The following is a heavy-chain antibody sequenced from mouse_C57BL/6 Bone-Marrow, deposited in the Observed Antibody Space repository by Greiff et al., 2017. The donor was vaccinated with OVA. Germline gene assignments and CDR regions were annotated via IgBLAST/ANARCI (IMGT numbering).Heavy chain of an antibody. CDR3: AREEYGSSYPHWYFDV. CDR1: GYTFTSYW. Sequence: QVQLKQPGAELVKPGASVKLSCKASGYTFTSYWMHWVKQRPGRGLEWIGRIDPNSGGTKYNEKFKSKATLTVDKPSSTAYMQLSSLTSEDSAVYYCAREEYGSSYPHWYFDVWGTGTTVTVSS. D-gene: IGHD1-1*01. CDR2: IDPNSGGT. V-gene: IGHV1-72*01. J-gene: IGHJ1*03.